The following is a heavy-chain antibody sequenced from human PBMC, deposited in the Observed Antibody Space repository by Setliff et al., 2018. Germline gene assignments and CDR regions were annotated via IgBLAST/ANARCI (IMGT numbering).Heavy chain of an antibody. CDR3: ATLSKYPYGSGSYMGIRWFDP. CDR2: VDPEDGET. J-gene: IGHJ5*02. D-gene: IGHD3-10*01. V-gene: IGHV1-69-2*01. CDR1: GYTFTDYY. Sequence: KVSCKASGYTFTDYYIHWVQQAPGKGLEWMGRVDPEDGETISAEKFQGRVTITADTSTDTAYMELSSLRSEDTAVYYCATLSKYPYGSGSYMGIRWFDPWGQGTRVTVSS.